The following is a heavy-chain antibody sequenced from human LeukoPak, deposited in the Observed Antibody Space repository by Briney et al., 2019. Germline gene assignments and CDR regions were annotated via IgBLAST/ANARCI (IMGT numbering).Heavy chain of an antibody. V-gene: IGHV4-59*12. CDR1: GGSITVYY. CDR3: ARGGSRSYTSSTLDY. J-gene: IGHJ4*02. CDR2: ISYSGST. Sequence: SQTLSLTCSVSGGSITVYYWNLIRQSPGKGLEWIGSISYSGSTNYNPSLKSRVTISIDTSKNRFSLKVSPVIAADTAMYYCARGGSRSYTSSTLDYWGQGTLVTVSS. D-gene: IGHD1-26*01.